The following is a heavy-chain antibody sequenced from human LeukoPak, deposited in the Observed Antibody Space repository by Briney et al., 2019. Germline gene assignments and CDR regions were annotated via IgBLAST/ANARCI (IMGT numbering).Heavy chain of an antibody. J-gene: IGHJ1*01. CDR3: ARGGPYSSSWYRH. V-gene: IGHV4-59*01. CDR1: GGSISSYY. Sequence: SETLSLTCTVSGGSISSYYWSWIRQPPGKGLEWIGYIYYSGSTNYNPSLKSRVTISVDTSKNQFSLKLSSVTAADTAVYYCARGGPYSSSWYRHWGQGTLVTVSS. D-gene: IGHD6-13*01. CDR2: IYYSGST.